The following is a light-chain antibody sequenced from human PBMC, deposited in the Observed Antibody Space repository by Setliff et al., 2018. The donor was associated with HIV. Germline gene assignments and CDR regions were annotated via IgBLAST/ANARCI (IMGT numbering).Light chain of an antibody. CDR1: SSDVGTYNA. J-gene: IGLJ1*01. CDR3: SSYTSSSTDV. V-gene: IGLV2-14*01. Sequence: QSALTQPASVSGSPGQSITISCTGTSSDVGTYNAVYWYQQHPGKAPKLMIYDVSTRPSGVSNRFSGSKSGNTASLTISGLQTEDGADYYCSSYTSSSTDVFGTGT. CDR2: DVS.